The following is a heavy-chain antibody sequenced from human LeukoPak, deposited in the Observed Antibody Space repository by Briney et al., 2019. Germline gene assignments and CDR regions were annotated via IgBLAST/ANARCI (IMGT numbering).Heavy chain of an antibody. Sequence: SGGSLRLSCSASTFTFSGYYMSWIRQAPGKGLDWVSYISSSGRSIYYTDSVKGRFTISRDNAKNSVYLQMNSLRAEDTAVYYCARDLGFGESAVDYWGQGTLVTVSS. CDR1: TFTFSGYY. CDR3: ARDLGFGESAVDY. J-gene: IGHJ4*02. V-gene: IGHV3-11*01. D-gene: IGHD3-10*01. CDR2: ISSSGRSI.